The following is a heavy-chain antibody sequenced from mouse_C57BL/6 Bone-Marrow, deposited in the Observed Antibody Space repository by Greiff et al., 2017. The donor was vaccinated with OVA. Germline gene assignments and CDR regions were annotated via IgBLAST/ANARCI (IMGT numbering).Heavy chain of an antibody. CDR3: ARPYYGSSYGGFAY. V-gene: IGHV5-17*01. CDR1: GFTFSDYG. D-gene: IGHD1-1*01. Sequence: EVQLVESGGGLVKPGGSLKLSCAASGFTFSDYGMHWVRQAPEKGLEWVAYISSVSSTIYYADTLTGRFTLSSDNAKNTLVLRMTSLRSEDTAMYYFARPYYGSSYGGFAYWGQGTLGTGSA. J-gene: IGHJ3*01. CDR2: ISSVSSTI.